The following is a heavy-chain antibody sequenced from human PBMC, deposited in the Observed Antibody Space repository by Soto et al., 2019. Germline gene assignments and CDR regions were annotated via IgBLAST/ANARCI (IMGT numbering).Heavy chain of an antibody. Sequence: LRLSCAASGFTFSSYGMHWVRQAPGKGLEWVAVISYDGSNKYYADSVKGRFTISRDNSKNTLYLQMNSLRAEDTAVYYCAISGRWLQFYYGMDVWGQGTTVTVSS. CDR1: GFTFSSYG. J-gene: IGHJ6*02. V-gene: IGHV3-30*03. CDR3: AISGRWLQFYYGMDV. D-gene: IGHD5-12*01. CDR2: ISYDGSNK.